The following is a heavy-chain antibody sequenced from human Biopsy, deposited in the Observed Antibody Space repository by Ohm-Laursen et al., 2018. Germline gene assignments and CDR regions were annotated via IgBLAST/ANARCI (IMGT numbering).Heavy chain of an antibody. CDR3: ARRGSGGRSFDY. Sequence: SETLSLTCTVSAASVSGGTFYWSWIPQPPGKGLGWVGFISNSGNTNYNPSLKSRVTISVDTSKNQISLKLGSVTVADTAVFYCARRGSGGRSFDYWGQGSLVTVSS. CDR2: ISNSGNT. V-gene: IGHV4-61*01. CDR1: AASVSGGTFY. D-gene: IGHD2-15*01. J-gene: IGHJ4*02.